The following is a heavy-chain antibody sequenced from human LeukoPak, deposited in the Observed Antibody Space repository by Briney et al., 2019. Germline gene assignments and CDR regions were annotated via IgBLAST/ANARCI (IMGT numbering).Heavy chain of an antibody. CDR3: AKDSSGGSDY. J-gene: IGHJ4*02. Sequence: GGSLRLSCAASGFTFSNYGMHWVRQAPGKGLEWVAFIRFDGSNTYYADSVKGRFTISRDNSKNTLYLQMNSLRDEDTAVFYCAKDSSGGSDYWGQGTLVTVSS. V-gene: IGHV3-30*02. D-gene: IGHD3-22*01. CDR1: GFTFSNYG. CDR2: IRFDGSNT.